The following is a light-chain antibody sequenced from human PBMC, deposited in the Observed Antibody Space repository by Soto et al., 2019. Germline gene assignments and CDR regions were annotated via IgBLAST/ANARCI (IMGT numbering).Light chain of an antibody. CDR2: EVN. CDR1: NSDVGGYNY. CDR3: CSYAGSTSPSYV. Sequence: QSVLTQPPSASGSPGQSVTISCTGTNSDVGGYNYVSWYQQYPGKAPKLIIYEVNKRPSGVSNRFSGSKSGNTASLTISGLQAEDEADYYCCSYAGSTSPSYVFGTGTKVTV. V-gene: IGLV2-8*01. J-gene: IGLJ1*01.